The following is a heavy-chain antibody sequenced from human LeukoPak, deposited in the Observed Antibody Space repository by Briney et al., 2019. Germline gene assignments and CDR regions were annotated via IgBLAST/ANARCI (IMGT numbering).Heavy chain of an antibody. CDR3: ARGDGDYAGNWFDP. V-gene: IGHV4-4*02. Sequence: SGTLSLTCTVSGGSISSSNWWSWVRQPPGKGREGIGEIYHSGSTNYNPSLKGRVTISVDKSKNQFSLKLSSVTAADTAVYYCARGDGDYAGNWFDPWGQGTLVTVSS. CDR2: IYHSGST. D-gene: IGHD4-17*01. J-gene: IGHJ5*02. CDR1: GGSISSSNW.